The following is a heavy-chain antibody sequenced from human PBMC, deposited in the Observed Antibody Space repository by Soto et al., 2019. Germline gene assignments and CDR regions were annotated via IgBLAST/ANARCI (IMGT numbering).Heavy chain of an antibody. Sequence: SETLSLTCAVYGGSFSGYYWSRIRQPPGKGLEWIGEINHSGSTNYNPSLKSRVTISVDTSKNQFSLKLSSVTAADTAVYYCARAIHCSSTSCHRYNWFDPWGQGTLVTVSS. CDR3: ARAIHCSSTSCHRYNWFDP. J-gene: IGHJ5*02. CDR2: INHSGST. CDR1: GGSFSGYY. D-gene: IGHD2-2*01. V-gene: IGHV4-34*01.